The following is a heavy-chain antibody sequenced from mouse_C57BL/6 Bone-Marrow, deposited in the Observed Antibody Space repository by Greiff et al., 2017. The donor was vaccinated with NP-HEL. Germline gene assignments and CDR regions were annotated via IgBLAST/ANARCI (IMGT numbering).Heavy chain of an antibody. CDR3: ARPNYYGSSLYAMDY. J-gene: IGHJ4*01. V-gene: IGHV7-3*01. CDR2: IRNKANGYTT. CDR1: GFTFTDYY. D-gene: IGHD1-1*01. Sequence: EVKLVESGGGLVQPGGSLSLSCAASGFTFTDYYMSWVRQPPGKALEWLGFIRNKANGYTTEYSASVKGRFTISRDNSQSILYLQMNALRAEDSATYYCARPNYYGSSLYAMDYWGQGTSVTVSS.